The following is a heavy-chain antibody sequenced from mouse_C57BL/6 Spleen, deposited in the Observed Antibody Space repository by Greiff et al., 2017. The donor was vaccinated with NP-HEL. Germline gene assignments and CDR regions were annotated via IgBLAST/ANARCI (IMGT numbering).Heavy chain of an antibody. Sequence: QVQLQQPGAELVRPGTSVKLSCKASGYTFTSYWMHWVKQRPGQGLEWIGVIDPSDSYTNYNQKFKGKATLTVDTSSSTAYMQLSSLTSEDSAVYYCARDTTDWCAYWGQGTLVTVSA. J-gene: IGHJ3*01. CDR1: GYTFTSYW. CDR3: ARDTTDWCAY. D-gene: IGHD1-1*01. CDR2: IDPSDSYT. V-gene: IGHV1-59*01.